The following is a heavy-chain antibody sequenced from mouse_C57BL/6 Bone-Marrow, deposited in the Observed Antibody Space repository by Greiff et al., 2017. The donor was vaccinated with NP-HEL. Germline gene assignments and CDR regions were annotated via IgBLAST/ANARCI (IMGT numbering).Heavy chain of an antibody. J-gene: IGHJ3*01. V-gene: IGHV1-52*01. CDR1: GYTFTSYW. CDR2: IDPSDSET. CDR3: ARGYYGSSPWFAY. Sequence: QVQLQQPGAELVKPGASVKLSCKASGYTFTSYWMHWVKQRPIQGLEWIGNIDPSDSETHYNQKFKDKATLTVDKSSSTAYMQLSSLTSDDSAVYYCARGYYGSSPWFAYWGQGTLVTVSA. D-gene: IGHD1-1*01.